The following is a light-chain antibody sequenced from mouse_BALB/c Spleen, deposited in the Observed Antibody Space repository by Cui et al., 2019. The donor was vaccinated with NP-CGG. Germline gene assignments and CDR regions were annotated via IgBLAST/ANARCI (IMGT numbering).Light chain of an antibody. CDR3: ALWYSNHWV. Sequence: VVTPEYAPTTSPGETVTLTCRSSTGAVTTSNYANWVQEKPDHLFTGLIGGTNNRAPGVPARFSGSLIGDKAALTITGAQTEDEATYFCALWYSNHWVFGGGTKLTVL. V-gene: IGLV1*01. J-gene: IGLJ1*01. CDR1: TGAVTTSNY. CDR2: GTN.